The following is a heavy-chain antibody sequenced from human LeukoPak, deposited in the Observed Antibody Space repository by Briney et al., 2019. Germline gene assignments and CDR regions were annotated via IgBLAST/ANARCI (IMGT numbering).Heavy chain of an antibody. CDR1: GYTFTNFG. CDR3: ARDIATVQHQD. D-gene: IGHD1-1*01. Sequence: ASVKVSCKTSGYTFTNFGISWVRQAPGQGLEWMGWISAYNGKTNYVEKFRGRVAMTADTSTSTVYMELRSLRSDDTAVYYCARDIATVQHQDWGQGTLVTVSS. J-gene: IGHJ4*02. V-gene: IGHV1-18*01. CDR2: ISAYNGKT.